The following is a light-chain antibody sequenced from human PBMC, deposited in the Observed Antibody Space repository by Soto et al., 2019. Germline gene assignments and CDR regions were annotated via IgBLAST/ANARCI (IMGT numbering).Light chain of an antibody. V-gene: IGKV4-1*01. J-gene: IGKJ4*01. CDR1: QSVLYNSDNKNY. CDR3: QQYYTTLS. Sequence: DIVMTQSSDSLAVSLGERATINCKSSQSVLYNSDNKNYLAWYQQKAGQPPKLLIYWASTRDSGVPDRFSGSGSGADFTLTINNLQAEDVAVYYCQQYYTTLSFGGGTKVEIK. CDR2: WAS.